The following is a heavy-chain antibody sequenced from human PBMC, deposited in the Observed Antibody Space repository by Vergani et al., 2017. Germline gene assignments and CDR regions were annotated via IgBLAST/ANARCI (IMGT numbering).Heavy chain of an antibody. CDR3: ATPQTGTTGGKEV. V-gene: IGHV1-69-2*01. D-gene: IGHD1-1*01. Sequence: DLLVQSGAEVKKPGATMQISCKVSGYTFPDHYMNWVKQAPGQGREWMGPVDTEDGETIYAEKFKGRVTIAADTFTDTAHLELSSLRSEDTAVYYCATPQTGTTGGKEVLGQGTTVIVSS. CDR1: GYTFPDHY. CDR2: VDTEDGET. J-gene: IGHJ6*02.